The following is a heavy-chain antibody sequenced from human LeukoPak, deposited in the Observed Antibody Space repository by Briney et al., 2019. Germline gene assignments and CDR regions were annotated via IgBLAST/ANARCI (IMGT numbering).Heavy chain of an antibody. CDR2: ISRSSSYI. CDR1: WLTFSCYS. Sequence: GGSLRLSCAASWLTFSCYSMNWVRQAPGKGLEWVSSISRSSSYIYYADSVKGRFTISRDNAKNSLFLQMNSLRAEDTAVYYCARPYYYDSSGYPYWGQGTLVTVSS. J-gene: IGHJ4*02. V-gene: IGHV3-21*01. D-gene: IGHD3-22*01. CDR3: ARPYYYDSSGYPY.